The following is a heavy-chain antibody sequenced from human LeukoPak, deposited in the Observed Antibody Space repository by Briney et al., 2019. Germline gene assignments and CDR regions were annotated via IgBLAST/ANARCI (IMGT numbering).Heavy chain of an antibody. V-gene: IGHV4-38-2*01. CDR3: ARLKGTSGDFWSGYSWYYFDY. D-gene: IGHD3-3*01. J-gene: IGHJ4*02. CDR1: GYSISSGYY. Sequence: SETLSLTCAVWGYSISSGYYWGWIRQPPGKGLEWIGSIYHSGSTYYNPSLKSRVTISVDTSKNRFSLKLSSVTAADTAVYYCARLKGTSGDFWSGYSWYYFDYWGQGALVTVSS. CDR2: IYHSGST.